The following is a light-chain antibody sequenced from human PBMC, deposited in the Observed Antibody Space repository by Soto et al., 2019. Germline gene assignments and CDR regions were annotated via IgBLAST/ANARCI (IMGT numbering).Light chain of an antibody. V-gene: IGKV3-20*01. CDR3: QQYGSSLLT. CDR1: QSVSSSY. J-gene: IGKJ4*01. CDR2: GAS. Sequence: EVVFRKSPGTLSLSQGERATLSCRASQSVSSSYLAWYQQKPGQAPRLLIYGASSRATGIPDRFSGSGSGTDFTLTISSLEPEDFAVYYCQQYGSSLLTFGEGTKVDIK.